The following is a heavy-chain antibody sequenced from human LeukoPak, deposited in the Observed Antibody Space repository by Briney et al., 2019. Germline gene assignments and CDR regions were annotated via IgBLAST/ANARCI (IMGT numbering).Heavy chain of an antibody. CDR1: GFTFAVYA. CDR2: ISWNSGSI. J-gene: IGHJ4*02. D-gene: IGHD6-19*01. V-gene: IGHV3-9*01. CDR3: ARYSSGWYGYFDY. Sequence: PGGSLRLSWAASGFTFAVYAMHWVRQAPGKGLVWFSGISWNSGSIGYADSVKGRFTISRDNAKNSLYLQMNSLRAEDTALYYCARYSSGWYGYFDYWGQGTLVTVSS.